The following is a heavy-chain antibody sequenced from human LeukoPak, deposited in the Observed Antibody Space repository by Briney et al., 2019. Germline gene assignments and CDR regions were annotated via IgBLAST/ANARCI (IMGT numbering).Heavy chain of an antibody. CDR3: AGSNYHYDRALSY. J-gene: IGHJ4*02. CDR2: IHYRGNT. V-gene: IGHV4-39*01. Sequence: PSETLSLTCFVSGGSISSSSYYWGWIRQPPGTGLEWIGSIHYRGNTNFNPSLKSRVTMSVDTSKNQFSLKLTSVTAADTAVYYCAGSNYHYDRALSYWGQGTLVTVSS. CDR1: GGSISSSSYY. D-gene: IGHD3-22*01.